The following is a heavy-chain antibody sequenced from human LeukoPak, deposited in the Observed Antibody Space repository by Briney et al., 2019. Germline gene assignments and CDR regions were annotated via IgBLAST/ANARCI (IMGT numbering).Heavy chain of an antibody. Sequence: SETLSLTCIVSGGSISSYYWSWIRQFSGKGLEWIGYINYSGSTTYSPSLKSRVTISVDTSKNQFSLKLSSVTAADTAVYYCARVCVVRGVIRYYYYYMDVWGKGTTVTVSS. CDR3: ARVCVVRGVIRYYYYYMDV. D-gene: IGHD3-10*01. V-gene: IGHV4-59*12. J-gene: IGHJ6*03. CDR1: GGSISSYY. CDR2: INYSGST.